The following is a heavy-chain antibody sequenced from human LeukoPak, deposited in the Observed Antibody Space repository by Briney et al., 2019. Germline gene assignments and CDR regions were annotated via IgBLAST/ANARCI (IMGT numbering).Heavy chain of an antibody. D-gene: IGHD1-26*01. V-gene: IGHV4-59*08. CDR2: IYYSGST. CDR1: GGSISSYY. J-gene: IGHJ4*02. Sequence: SETLSLTCTVSGGSISSYYWSWIRQPPGKGLEWIGYIYYSGSTNYNPSLKSRVTISVDTSKNQFSLKLSSVTAADTAVYYCARHPGAIDFDYWGQGTLVTVSS. CDR3: ARHPGAIDFDY.